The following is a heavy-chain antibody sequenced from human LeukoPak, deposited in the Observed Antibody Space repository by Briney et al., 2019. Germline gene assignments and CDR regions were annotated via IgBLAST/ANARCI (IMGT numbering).Heavy chain of an antibody. CDR2: MNPNSGNT. V-gene: IGHV1-8*03. Sequence: ASVKVSCKASGYTFTSYDINWVRQATGQGLEWMGWMNPNSGNTGYAQKFQGRVTITRNTSISTAYMELSSLRSEDTAVYYCARDRWLQSISAFDIWGQGTMVTVSS. J-gene: IGHJ3*02. CDR1: GYTFTSYD. CDR3: ARDRWLQSISAFDI. D-gene: IGHD5-24*01.